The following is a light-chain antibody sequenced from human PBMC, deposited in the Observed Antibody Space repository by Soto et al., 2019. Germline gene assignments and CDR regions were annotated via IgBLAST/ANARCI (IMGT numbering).Light chain of an antibody. CDR3: QQYNSYPLT. CDR1: QGISSW. CDR2: AAS. Sequence: IQMTQSPSSVAASLGDRGTMSCRASQGISSWLAWYQQKPGKAPKLLIYAASSLQSGVPSRFSGSGSGTEFTLNISSLQADDFATYYCQQYNSYPLTFGGGTKVDI. J-gene: IGKJ4*01. V-gene: IGKV1D-16*01.